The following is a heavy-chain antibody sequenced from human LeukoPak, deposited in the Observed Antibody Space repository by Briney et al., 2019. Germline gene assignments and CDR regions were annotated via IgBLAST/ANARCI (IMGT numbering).Heavy chain of an antibody. Sequence: SGGSLRLSCVASGFSFNIYDMSWFRQAPGKGLEWVSGIRGGGPETYYADSVKGRFSISRDNSKNTLFLQTNGLRAEDSAIYYCMRGIRAPDFWGQGTLVTVSS. CDR3: MRGIRAPDF. CDR2: IRGGGPET. V-gene: IGHV3-23*01. J-gene: IGHJ4*02. CDR1: GFSFNIYD.